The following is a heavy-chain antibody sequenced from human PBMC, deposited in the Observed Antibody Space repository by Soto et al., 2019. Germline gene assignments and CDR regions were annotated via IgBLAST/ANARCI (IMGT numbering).Heavy chain of an antibody. CDR2: IWYDGSNK. CDR3: ARWGIAAGDY. J-gene: IGHJ4*02. V-gene: IGHV3-33*01. Sequence: QVQLVESGGGVVQPGRSLRLSCAASGFTFSSYGMHWVRQAPGKGLEWVAVIWYDGSNKYYADSVKGRFTISRDNSENTLYRQMNSLRAEDTAVYYCARWGIAAGDYWVQGTLVTVSS. CDR1: GFTFSSYG. D-gene: IGHD6-13*01.